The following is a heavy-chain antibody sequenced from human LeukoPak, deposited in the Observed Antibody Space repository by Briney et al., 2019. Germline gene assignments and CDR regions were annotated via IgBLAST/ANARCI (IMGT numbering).Heavy chain of an antibody. CDR2: IYWNDDK. V-gene: IGHV2-5*01. D-gene: IGHD5-12*01. J-gene: IGHJ4*02. CDR3: AHIDPRGYSGYGVSDY. CDR1: GFSLSTSGVS. Sequence: ESGPTLGKPTQTLTLTCTFSGFSLSTSGVSVGWIRQPPGKALEWLALIYWNDDKRYSPSLKSRLTITKDTSKNQVVLTMTNVDPVDTATYYCAHIDPRGYSGYGVSDYWGQGTLVTVSS.